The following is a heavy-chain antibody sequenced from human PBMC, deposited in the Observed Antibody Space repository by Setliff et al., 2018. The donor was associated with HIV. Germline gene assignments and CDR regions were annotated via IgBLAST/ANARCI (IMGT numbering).Heavy chain of an antibody. CDR1: GGSFSDYF. Sequence: PSETLSLTCAVSGGSFSDYFWSWLRQPPGKGLEWIGQIFHSGSTDYNPSLKSRVTISLDTSKNQFSLNLTSVTAADTAVYYCARGQLYNLRYFDLWGRGTLVTVSS. D-gene: IGHD2-2*01. CDR3: ARGQLYNLRYFDL. J-gene: IGHJ2*01. CDR2: IFHSGST. V-gene: IGHV4-34*01.